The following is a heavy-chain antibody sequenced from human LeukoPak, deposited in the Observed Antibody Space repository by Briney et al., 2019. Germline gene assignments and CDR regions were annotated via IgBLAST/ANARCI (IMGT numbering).Heavy chain of an antibody. J-gene: IGHJ5*02. CDR3: ARVLKPGNWFDP. CDR1: GCSISSYY. D-gene: IGHD2-8*02. Sequence: SETLSLTCTVSGCSISSYYWSWIRHPAGKGLEWIGRIYTSGSTNYNPSLKSRVTMSVDTSKNQFSLKLSSVTAADTAVYYCARVLKPGNWFDPWGQGTLVTVSS. V-gene: IGHV4-4*07. CDR2: IYTSGST.